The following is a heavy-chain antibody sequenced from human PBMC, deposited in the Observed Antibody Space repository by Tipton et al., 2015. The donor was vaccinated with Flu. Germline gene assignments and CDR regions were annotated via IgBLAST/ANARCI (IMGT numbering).Heavy chain of an antibody. V-gene: IGHV1-69*06. J-gene: IGHJ5*02. CDR1: GGTFSSYA. CDR3: ARGPAGFGVVARPGSWFDP. CDR2: IIPIFGTA. D-gene: IGHD3-3*01. Sequence: QLVQSGAEVKKPGSSVKVSCKASGGTFSSYAISWVRQAPGQGLEWMGGIIPIFGTANYAQKFQGRVTITADKSTSTAYMELSSLRSEDTAVYYCARGPAGFGVVARPGSWFDPWGQGTLVTVSS.